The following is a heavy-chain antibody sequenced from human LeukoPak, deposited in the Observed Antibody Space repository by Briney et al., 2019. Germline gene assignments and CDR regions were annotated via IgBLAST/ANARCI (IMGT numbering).Heavy chain of an antibody. V-gene: IGHV3-15*01. Sequence: GGSLRLSCAASGFTFSNAWMSWVRQAPGKGLEWVGRIKSKTDGGTTDYAAPVKGRFTISRDNSKNTLYLQMNSLRAEDTAVYYCARDAAIVGFDYWGQGTLVTVSS. J-gene: IGHJ4*02. D-gene: IGHD1-26*01. CDR1: GFTFSNAW. CDR3: ARDAAIVGFDY. CDR2: IKSKTDGGTT.